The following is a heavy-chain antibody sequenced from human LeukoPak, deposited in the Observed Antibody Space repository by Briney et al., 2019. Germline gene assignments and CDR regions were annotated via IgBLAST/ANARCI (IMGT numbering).Heavy chain of an antibody. CDR1: GGSISSGGYY. CDR2: IYYSGST. CDR3: ARGPSFKNIGRVSMDV. V-gene: IGHV4-31*03. Sequence: SETLSITCTVSGGSISSGGYYWSWIRQHPGKGLEWIGYIYYSGSTYYNPSLKSRVTISVDTSKNQFSLKLSSVTAADTAVYYCARGPSFKNIGRVSMDVWGQGTTVTVSS. D-gene: IGHD2/OR15-2a*01. J-gene: IGHJ6*02.